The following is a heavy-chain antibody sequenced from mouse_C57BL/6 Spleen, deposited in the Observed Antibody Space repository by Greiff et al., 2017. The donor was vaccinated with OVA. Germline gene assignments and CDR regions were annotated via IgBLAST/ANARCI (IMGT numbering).Heavy chain of an antibody. Sequence: VKLMESGAELARPGASVKMSCKASGYTFTSYTMHWVKQRPGQGLEWIGYINPSSGYTKYNQKFKDKATLTADKSSSTAYMQLSSLTSEDSAVYYCARGPYDYDGYYFDYWGQGTTLTVSS. CDR1: GYTFTSYT. V-gene: IGHV1-4*01. CDR2: INPSSGYT. D-gene: IGHD2-4*01. CDR3: ARGPYDYDGYYFDY. J-gene: IGHJ2*01.